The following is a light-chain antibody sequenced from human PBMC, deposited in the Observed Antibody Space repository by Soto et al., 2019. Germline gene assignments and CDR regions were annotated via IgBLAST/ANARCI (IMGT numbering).Light chain of an antibody. CDR3: QQRSNWPPIT. CDR2: GTS. V-gene: IGKV3D-20*02. CDR1: QTFSSSY. J-gene: IGKJ5*01. Sequence: EIVLTQSPGTLSLSPGERATLSCRASQTFSSSYLAWYQQKPGQAPRLLIYGTSSRATGIPDRFSGSGSGTDFTLTISRLEPEDAAVYYCQQRSNWPPITFGQGTRLEIK.